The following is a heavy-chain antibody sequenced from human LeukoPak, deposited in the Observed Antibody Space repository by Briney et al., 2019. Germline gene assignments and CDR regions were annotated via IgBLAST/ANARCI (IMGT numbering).Heavy chain of an antibody. CDR2: IIPIFGIA. J-gene: IGHJ4*02. CDR1: GGTFSSYA. Sequence: GASVKLSCTASGGTFSSYAISWVRQAPGQGLEWMGRIIPIFGIANYAQKFQGTVKITAHKSTSTAYMELRSLRSEHTAVYYCARPHCGGDCYSFDYWGQGTLVTVSS. V-gene: IGHV1-69*04. CDR3: ARPHCGGDCYSFDY. D-gene: IGHD2-21*02.